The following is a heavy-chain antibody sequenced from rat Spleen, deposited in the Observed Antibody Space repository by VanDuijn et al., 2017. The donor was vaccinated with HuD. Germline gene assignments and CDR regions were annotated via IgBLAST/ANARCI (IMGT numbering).Heavy chain of an antibody. J-gene: IGHJ3*01. V-gene: IGHV5S10*01. Sequence: EVQLVESGGGLVQPGNSLKLSCAASGFTFSDYAMAWVRQSPKKGLEWVATIIYDGSSTYYRDSVKGRFTISRDNAKSTLYLQMDSLRSEDTATYYCTTDYVYFGLLLRGFAYWGQGTLVTVSS. CDR2: IIYDGSST. CDR3: TTDYVYFGLLLRGFAY. D-gene: IGHD1-6*01. CDR1: GFTFSDYA.